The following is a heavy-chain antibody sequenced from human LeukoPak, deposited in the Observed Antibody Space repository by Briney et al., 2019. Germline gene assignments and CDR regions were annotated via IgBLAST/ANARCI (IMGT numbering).Heavy chain of an antibody. D-gene: IGHD6-13*01. CDR1: GGSISSSSYY. J-gene: IGHJ4*02. Sequence: PSETLSLTCTVSGGSISSSSYYWGWIRQPPGKGLEWIGSIYYSGSTYYNPSLKSRVTISVDTSKNQFSLKLSSVTAADTAVYYCARASSVAAAGLDYWGQGTLVTVSS. CDR3: ARASSVAAAGLDY. V-gene: IGHV4-39*07. CDR2: IYYSGST.